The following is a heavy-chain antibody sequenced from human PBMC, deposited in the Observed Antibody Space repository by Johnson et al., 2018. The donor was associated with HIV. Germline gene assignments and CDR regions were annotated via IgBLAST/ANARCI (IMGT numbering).Heavy chain of an antibody. D-gene: IGHD3-10*01. CDR2: IRQDGSEK. CDR3: ARDLRFNRTVQGRVIISGAFDM. V-gene: IGHV3-7*05. Sequence: VQLVESGGGLVQPGGSLRLSCAASGFTFSSYGMHWVRQAPGKGLEWVATIRQDGSEKFYVDSVKGRFTIFRDNAENSLFLQMDSLRAEDTAVYYCARDLRFNRTVQGRVIISGAFDMWGQGTVVHVSS. CDR1: GFTFSSYG. J-gene: IGHJ3*02.